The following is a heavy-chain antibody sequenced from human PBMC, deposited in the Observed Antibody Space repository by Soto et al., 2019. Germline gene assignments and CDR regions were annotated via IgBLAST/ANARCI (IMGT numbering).Heavy chain of an antibody. J-gene: IGHJ4*02. Sequence: GGSLRLSCAASGFTFSSYCMSWVRQAPGKGLEWVANIKQGGSEKYYADSVKGRFTISRDNSKNTLYLQMNSLRAEDTAVYYCAKDPKKGGMDYWGQGTLVTVSS. CDR3: AKDPKKGGMDY. CDR1: GFTFSSYC. V-gene: IGHV3-7*03. CDR2: IKQGGSEK.